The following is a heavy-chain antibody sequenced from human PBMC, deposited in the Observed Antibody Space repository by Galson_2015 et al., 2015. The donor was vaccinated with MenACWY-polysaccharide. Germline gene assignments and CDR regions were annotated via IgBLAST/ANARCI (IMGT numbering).Heavy chain of an antibody. CDR2: IWYDESDE. Sequence: SLRLSCAASGFTFSNYGMHWVRQAPGKGLEWMAVIWYDESDEYYADSVKGRFTIPRDNSKNALYLQMNSLRAEDTAVYYCARADRNDGGRALDIWGQGTMVTVSS. CDR3: ARADRNDGGRALDI. CDR1: GFTFSNYG. J-gene: IGHJ3*02. V-gene: IGHV3-33*01. D-gene: IGHD1-1*01.